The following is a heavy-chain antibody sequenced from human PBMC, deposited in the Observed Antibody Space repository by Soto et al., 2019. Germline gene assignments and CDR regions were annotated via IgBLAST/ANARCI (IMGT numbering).Heavy chain of an antibody. D-gene: IGHD5-18*01. CDR2: IWYDGSNK. CDR1: GFTFNSNG. Sequence: PGGSLRLSCATSGFTFNSNGMHWVRQAPGKGLEWVAVIWYDGSNKYYADSVKGRFTISRDNSKNTLYLQMNSLRAEDTAVYYCARGGIQLWFYYYYYGMDVWGQGTTVTVSS. J-gene: IGHJ6*02. CDR3: ARGGIQLWFYYYYYGMDV. V-gene: IGHV3-33*01.